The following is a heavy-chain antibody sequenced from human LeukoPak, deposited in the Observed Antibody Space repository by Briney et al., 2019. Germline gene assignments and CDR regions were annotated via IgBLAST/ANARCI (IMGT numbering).Heavy chain of an antibody. CDR2: IKDDGRET. V-gene: IGHV3-7*01. J-gene: IGHJ5*02. CDR1: GFTLSSFW. Sequence: GGSLRLSCEASGFTLSSFWMSWVRQAPGEGLEWIGNIKDDGRETYQADYMKGRFTISRDNDKKSLYLQVNSLRAEDTAVYFCAREIVGPQVALDLWGQGTLVTVSS. D-gene: IGHD2/OR15-2a*01. CDR3: AREIVGPQVALDL.